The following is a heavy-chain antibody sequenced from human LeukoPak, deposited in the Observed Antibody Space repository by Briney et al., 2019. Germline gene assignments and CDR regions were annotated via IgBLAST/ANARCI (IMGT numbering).Heavy chain of an antibody. J-gene: IGHJ4*02. Sequence: SETLSLACAVYGGSFSGYYWSWIRQPPGKGLEWIGEINHSGSTNYNPSLKSRVTISVDTSKSQFSLKLSSVTAADTAVYYCARGGPNITMVRGSNFDYWGQGTLVTVSS. CDR3: ARGGPNITMVRGSNFDY. CDR2: INHSGST. D-gene: IGHD3-10*01. V-gene: IGHV4-34*01. CDR1: GGSFSGYY.